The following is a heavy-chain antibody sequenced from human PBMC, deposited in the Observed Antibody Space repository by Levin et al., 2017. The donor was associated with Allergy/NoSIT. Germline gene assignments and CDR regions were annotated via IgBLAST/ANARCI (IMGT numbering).Heavy chain of an antibody. D-gene: IGHD4-17*01. Sequence: ASGPTLVKPTQTLTLTCTFSGFSLSTSGVGVGWIRQPPGKALECLALINWDDDKHYSPSLKSRLTITKDASKNQVVLPMTNIDPVDTATDYCAHVNGGDCFDYWGQGTLVTVSS. CDR2: INWDDDK. CDR1: GFSLSTSGVG. J-gene: IGHJ4*02. CDR3: AHVNGGDCFDY. V-gene: IGHV2-5*02.